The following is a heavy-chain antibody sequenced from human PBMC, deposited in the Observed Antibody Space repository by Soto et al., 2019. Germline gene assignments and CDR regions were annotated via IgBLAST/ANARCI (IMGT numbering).Heavy chain of an antibody. D-gene: IGHD3-10*01. CDR2: IYPADSDT. Sequence: PGESLKISCTGSGYSFYNSWIVWVRQKPGKGLEWMGIIYPADSDTSYNPSFQGHVTISADKSINTAYLQWSSLKASDTAMYYCGGHRGIRSNNGPVDFWGQGTMVTVSS. J-gene: IGHJ6*01. V-gene: IGHV5-51*01. CDR1: GYSFYNSW. CDR3: GGHRGIRSNNGPVDF.